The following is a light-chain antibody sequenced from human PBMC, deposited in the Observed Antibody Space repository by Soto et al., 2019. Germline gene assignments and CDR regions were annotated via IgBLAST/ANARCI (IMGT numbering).Light chain of an antibody. CDR2: DAS. Sequence: EIVLTQSPATLSLSPGERATLSCRASESISTYLGWYQQKPGQAPRPLIYDASNRATGIPARFSGSGSGTEFTLTISSLELEDSAVYFCQQRSSGVTFGQGTRLEIK. J-gene: IGKJ5*01. CDR3: QQRSSGVT. V-gene: IGKV3-11*01. CDR1: ESISTY.